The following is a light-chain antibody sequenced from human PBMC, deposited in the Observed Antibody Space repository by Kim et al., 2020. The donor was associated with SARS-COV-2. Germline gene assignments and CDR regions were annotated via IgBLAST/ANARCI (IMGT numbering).Light chain of an antibody. V-gene: IGLV3-21*04. Sequence: VAPGETAPKTCGGNKIGSKSVHWYQQRPGQAPVLVIYYDTDRPSGIPERFSGSNSGDTATLTISRVEAEDEADYFCQVWDLYSMFFGGGTQLTVL. CDR2: YDT. CDR3: QVWDLYSMF. CDR1: KIGSKS. J-gene: IGLJ2*01.